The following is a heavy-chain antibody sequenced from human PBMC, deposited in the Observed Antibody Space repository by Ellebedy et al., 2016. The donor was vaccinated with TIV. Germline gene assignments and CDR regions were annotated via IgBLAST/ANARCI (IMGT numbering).Heavy chain of an antibody. CDR2: ISSSGSTI. J-gene: IGHJ4*02. CDR3: ARDPNSPGDTGYGDY. V-gene: IGHV3-11*01. D-gene: IGHD5-12*01. Sequence: GESLKISCAGSGSTFSDYYMSWIRQAPGKGLEWVSYISSSGSTIYYADSVKGRFTIARDNAKNSLYLQMNSLRAEDTAVYYCARDPNSPGDTGYGDYWGQGVVVTVST. CDR1: GSTFSDYY.